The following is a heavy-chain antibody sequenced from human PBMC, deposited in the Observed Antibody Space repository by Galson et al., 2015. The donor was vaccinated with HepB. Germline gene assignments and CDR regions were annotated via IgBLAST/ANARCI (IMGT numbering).Heavy chain of an antibody. Sequence: SVKVSCKASGYTFSTYSITWVRQAPGQGLEWMGWISPYNGDAEYAGKVQGRVTMTTDTSTTTTYMELRSLRSDDTAVYYCARDLNIVARYGGYWGQGTLVTVSS. J-gene: IGHJ4*02. CDR2: ISPYNGDA. V-gene: IGHV1-18*04. CDR3: ARDLNIVARYGGY. CDR1: GYTFSTYS. D-gene: IGHD6-6*01.